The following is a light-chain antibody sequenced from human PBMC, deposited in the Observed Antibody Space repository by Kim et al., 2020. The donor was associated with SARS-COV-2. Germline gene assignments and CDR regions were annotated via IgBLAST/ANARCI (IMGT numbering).Light chain of an antibody. CDR1: QSISSY. CDR2: AAS. J-gene: IGKJ5*01. Sequence: DIQMTQSPSSLSASVGDRVTITCRASQSISSYLNWYQQKPGKAPKLLIYAASSLQSGVPSRFSGSGSGTDFTLTISSLQPEDFATYYGQQSYSTPITFGQGTRREIK. V-gene: IGKV1-39*01. CDR3: QQSYSTPIT.